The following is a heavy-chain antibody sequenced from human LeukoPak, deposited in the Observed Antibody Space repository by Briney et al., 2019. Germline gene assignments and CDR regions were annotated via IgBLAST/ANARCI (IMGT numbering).Heavy chain of an antibody. Sequence: GGSLRLSCVASGFSLSISSMAWVRQAPGKGLEWISAISGEDTFYANSVKGRFTISRDNSQNTLSLQMDSLRPDDTGIYYCAREQRAESDTLLIFVDRWGQGTLVTIPS. CDR3: AREQRAESDTLLIFVDR. CDR2: ISGEDT. CDR1: GFSLSISS. V-gene: IGHV3-23*01. J-gene: IGHJ4*02. D-gene: IGHD2-21*01.